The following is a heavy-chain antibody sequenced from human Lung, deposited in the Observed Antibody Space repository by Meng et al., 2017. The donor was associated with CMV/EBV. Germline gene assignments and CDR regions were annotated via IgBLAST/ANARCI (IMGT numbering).Heavy chain of an antibody. Sequence: QVERVQAGFEFKKPGAAVEVSRKASGSTLTRYAMNWVRQAPGQGLEWMGWINTNTGNPTYAQGFTGRFVFSLDTSVSTAYLQISSLKAADTAVYYCARLYCSGGSCYTIDYWGQGTLVTVSS. CDR1: GSTLTRYA. D-gene: IGHD2-15*01. J-gene: IGHJ4*02. V-gene: IGHV7-4-1*02. CDR2: INTNTGNP. CDR3: ARLYCSGGSCYTIDY.